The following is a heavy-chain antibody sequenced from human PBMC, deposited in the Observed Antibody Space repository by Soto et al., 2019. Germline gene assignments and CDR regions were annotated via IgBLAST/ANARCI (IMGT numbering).Heavy chain of an antibody. CDR1: GGSISSGGYS. D-gene: IGHD6-13*01. V-gene: IGHV4-30-2*01. J-gene: IGHJ5*02. Sequence: SETLSLTCAVSGGSISSGGYSWSWIRQPPGKGLEWIGYIYHSGSTYYNPSLKSRVTISVDRSKNQFSLKLSSVPAADTAVYYCARGGIAAAGRRNNWFDPWGQGTLVTVSS. CDR2: IYHSGST. CDR3: ARGGIAAAGRRNNWFDP.